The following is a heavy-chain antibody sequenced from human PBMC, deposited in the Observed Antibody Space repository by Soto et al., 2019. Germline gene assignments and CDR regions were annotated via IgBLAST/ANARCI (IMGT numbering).Heavy chain of an antibody. D-gene: IGHD4-17*01. CDR1: GFTFSTYA. V-gene: IGHV3-23*01. CDR2: IRGSGGTT. Sequence: QPGGSLRLSCAAPGFTFSTYAMSWVRQAPGKGLEWVSAIRGSGGTTYYADSVKGRFTISRDNSKNTLYLQMNSLRAEDTAVYYCATDNRLYGRVSFDYWGQGTLVTVSS. J-gene: IGHJ4*02. CDR3: ATDNRLYGRVSFDY.